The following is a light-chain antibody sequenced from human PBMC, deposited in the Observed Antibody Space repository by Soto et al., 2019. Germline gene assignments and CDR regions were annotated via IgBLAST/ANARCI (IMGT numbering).Light chain of an antibody. CDR1: QSITNY. V-gene: IGKV1-39*01. CDR2: AAS. J-gene: IGKJ2*01. Sequence: DIQMTQSPSSLPASVGDRVTITCRASQSITNYLSWYQQRPGKAPKLLIHAASNLQSGVPSRISGSGSETDFSLIISSLQPEDFATYYCQQSYSAPRTFGQWTKLEIK. CDR3: QQSYSAPRT.